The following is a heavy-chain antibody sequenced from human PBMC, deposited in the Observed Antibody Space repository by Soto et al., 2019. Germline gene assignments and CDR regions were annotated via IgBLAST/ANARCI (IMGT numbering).Heavy chain of an antibody. D-gene: IGHD3-10*01. J-gene: IGHJ4*02. V-gene: IGHV1-69*02. CDR3: ASSYGSGYRAFDY. Sequence: QVQLVQSGAEVKRPGSSVKVSCKASGDTFNFYSINWVRQAPGLGLEWMGRVNPIVSMSNYAQKFEGRVTMTADKSTSTAYMELRSLRSEATAIHYCASSYGSGYRAFDYWGQGALVTVSS. CDR1: GDTFNFYS. CDR2: VNPIVSMS.